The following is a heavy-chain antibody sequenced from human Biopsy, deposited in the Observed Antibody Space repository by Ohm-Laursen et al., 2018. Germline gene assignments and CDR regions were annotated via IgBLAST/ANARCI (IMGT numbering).Heavy chain of an antibody. Sequence: RSLRLSCSAFGFTFSIYGMHWVRQAPGKGLEWVAVIWYDGSNKYYADSVKGRFTISRGDPKNTLYLQMNSLRAEDTAVYYCAREGDDSSGYTPHYFDYWGQGTLVTVSS. V-gene: IGHV3-33*01. J-gene: IGHJ4*02. CDR3: AREGDDSSGYTPHYFDY. D-gene: IGHD3-22*01. CDR1: GFTFSIYG. CDR2: IWYDGSNK.